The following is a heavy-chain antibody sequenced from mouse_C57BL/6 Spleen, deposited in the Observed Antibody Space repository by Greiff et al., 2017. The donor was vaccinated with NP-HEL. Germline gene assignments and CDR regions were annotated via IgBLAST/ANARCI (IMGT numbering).Heavy chain of an antibody. V-gene: IGHV1-61*01. D-gene: IGHD2-1*01. CDR3: ARCYGNYVYFDY. CDR2: IYPSDSET. Sequence: QVQLQQSGAELVRPGSSVKLSCKASGYTFTSYWMDWVKQRPGQGLEWIGNIYPSDSETHYNQKFKDKATLTVDKSSSTAYMQLSSLTSEDSAVYYCARCYGNYVYFDYWGQGTTLTVSS. J-gene: IGHJ2*01. CDR1: GYTFTSYW.